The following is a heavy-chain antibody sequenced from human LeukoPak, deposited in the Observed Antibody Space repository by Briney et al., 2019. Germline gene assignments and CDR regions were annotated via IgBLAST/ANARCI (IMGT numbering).Heavy chain of an antibody. Sequence: GGSLRLSCAASGFTFSDYYMSWIRQAPGKGLEWLSYINIGGTNTHYADSVKGRFTISRDNAKKSLYLEMNNLRAGDTAVYYCATDGAGFDTWGQGVLVTVSS. CDR1: GFTFSDYY. CDR3: ATDGAGFDT. CDR2: INIGGTNT. V-gene: IGHV3-11*01. J-gene: IGHJ5*02.